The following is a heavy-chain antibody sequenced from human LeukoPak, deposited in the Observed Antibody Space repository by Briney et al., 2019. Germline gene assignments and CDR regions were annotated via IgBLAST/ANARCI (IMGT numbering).Heavy chain of an antibody. CDR2: ISGYDGRT. J-gene: IGHJ6*02. CDR3: ARDWNYRGLDV. CDR1: GYTFTNSG. V-gene: IGHV1-18*01. Sequence: ASVKVPCKASGYTFTNSGIIGVRQAPGQGLEWMAWISGYDGRTNYAQKFQDRVIMTTDTSTSTAYMELRSLRSDDTAVYYCARDWNYRGLDVWGQGTTVTVSS. D-gene: IGHD1-7*01.